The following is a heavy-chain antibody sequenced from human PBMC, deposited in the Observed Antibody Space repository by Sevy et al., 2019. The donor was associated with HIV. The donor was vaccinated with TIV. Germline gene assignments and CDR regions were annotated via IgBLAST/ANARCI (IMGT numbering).Heavy chain of an antibody. CDR3: ARNRGIAIRDAFDI. Sequence: GGSLRLSCAASGFTFSSYWMSWVRQAPGKGLEWVANIKQDGSEKYYVDSVKGRFTISRDNAKNSLYMQMNSLRAEDTAVYYCARNRGIAIRDAFDIWGQGTMVTVSS. CDR1: GFTFSSYW. V-gene: IGHV3-7*01. J-gene: IGHJ3*02. CDR2: IKQDGSEK. D-gene: IGHD6-13*01.